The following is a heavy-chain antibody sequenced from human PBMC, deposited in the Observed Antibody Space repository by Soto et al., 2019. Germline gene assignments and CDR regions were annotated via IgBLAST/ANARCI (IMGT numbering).Heavy chain of an antibody. D-gene: IGHD4-17*01. CDR3: AREGYGDYGKPFHY. V-gene: IGHV1-69*01. Sequence: QVQLVQSGAEVKKSGSSVKVSCKASGGTFSSYSISWVRQAPGQGLEWRGGITPLFGSANYQQKLQGRVTITAAESTSTASMQLSSLRSEDTAVYYCAREGYGDYGKPFHYWGQGTLVTV. J-gene: IGHJ4*02. CDR2: ITPLFGSA. CDR1: GGTFSSYS.